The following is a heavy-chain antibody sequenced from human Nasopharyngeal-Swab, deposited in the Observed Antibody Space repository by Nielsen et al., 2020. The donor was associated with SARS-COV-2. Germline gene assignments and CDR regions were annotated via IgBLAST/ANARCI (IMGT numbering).Heavy chain of an antibody. J-gene: IGHJ4*02. D-gene: IGHD2-15*01. CDR3: AKRSGGWDY. V-gene: IGHV3-23*01. CDR2: ISGSGGST. CDR1: GFTISSYA. Sequence: GESLKISCAASGFTISSYAMSWVRQAPGKGLEWVSAISGSGGSTYYADSVKGRFTISRDNSKNTLHLQMNSLRAEDTAVYYCAKRSGGWDYWGQGTLVTVFS.